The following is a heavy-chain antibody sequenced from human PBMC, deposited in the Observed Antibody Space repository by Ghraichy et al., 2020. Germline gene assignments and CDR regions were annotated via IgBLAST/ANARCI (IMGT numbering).Heavy chain of an antibody. Sequence: SETLSLTCTVSGGSISSYYWSWIRQPPGKGLEWIGYIYYSGSTNYNPSLKSRVTISVDTSKRQFSLKLSSVTAADTAVYYCAREDYGDSWYYFDFWGQGTLVTVAS. CDR3: AREDYGDSWYYFDF. V-gene: IGHV4-59*12. J-gene: IGHJ4*02. CDR1: GGSISSYY. CDR2: IYYSGST. D-gene: IGHD4-17*01.